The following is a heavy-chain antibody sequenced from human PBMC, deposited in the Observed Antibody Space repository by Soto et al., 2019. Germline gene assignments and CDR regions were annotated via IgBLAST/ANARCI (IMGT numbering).Heavy chain of an antibody. Sequence: SVKVSCKASGFTFSSSAVQWVRQARGQRLEWIGKIVVGSGNTNYAQKFQERVTITRDMSTSTAYMELSSLRSEDTAFYYCAAFDPGPMGFDPWGQGTRVTVSS. J-gene: IGHJ5*02. D-gene: IGHD3-9*01. CDR1: GFTFSSSA. V-gene: IGHV1-58*01. CDR3: AAFDPGPMGFDP. CDR2: IVVGSGNT.